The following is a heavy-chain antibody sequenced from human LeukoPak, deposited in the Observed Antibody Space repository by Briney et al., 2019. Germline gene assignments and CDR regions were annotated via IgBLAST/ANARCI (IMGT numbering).Heavy chain of an antibody. J-gene: IGHJ4*02. CDR2: ISCNSGSI. D-gene: IGHD5-18*01. CDR3: AKGHTYGLGESYLDF. Sequence: GGSLRLSCEASGYTFDDYAMHWVRQAPGKGLECVSAISCNSGSIGYADSVKGRFTISRDNDKNSLYLQMNSLRTEDTALYYCAKGHTYGLGESYLDFWGQGTLVSVSS. V-gene: IGHV3-9*01. CDR1: GYTFDDYA.